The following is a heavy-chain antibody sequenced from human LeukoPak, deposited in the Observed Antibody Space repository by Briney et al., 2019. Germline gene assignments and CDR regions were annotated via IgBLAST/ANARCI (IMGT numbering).Heavy chain of an antibody. CDR1: GGSISTYY. CDR3: ARAGKERFLEWLIPFDY. CDR2: IHASGPT. Sequence: PSETLSLTCTVSGGSISTYYWSWIRRPPGKGLEWIAYIHASGPTNYNPSLKSRITISVDTSKNQFSLKLSSVTAADTSVYYCARAGKERFLEWLIPFDYWGQGTLVTVSS. D-gene: IGHD3-3*01. J-gene: IGHJ4*02. V-gene: IGHV4-4*09.